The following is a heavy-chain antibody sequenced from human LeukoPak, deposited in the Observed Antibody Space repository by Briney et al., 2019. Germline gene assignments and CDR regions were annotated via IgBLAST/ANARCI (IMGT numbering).Heavy chain of an antibody. Sequence: PGGPLRLSCAASGFTFSTYAMSWVRQAPGMGLQWVSGISESGGRTYYEDSVKGLFTISRNNAKNTLYLHITSLTVDDTAIYYCARDRHRGAFDVWGRGTMVTVS. CDR3: ARDRHRGAFDV. D-gene: IGHD3-10*01. CDR1: GFTFSTYA. V-gene: IGHV3-23*01. J-gene: IGHJ3*01. CDR2: ISESGGRT.